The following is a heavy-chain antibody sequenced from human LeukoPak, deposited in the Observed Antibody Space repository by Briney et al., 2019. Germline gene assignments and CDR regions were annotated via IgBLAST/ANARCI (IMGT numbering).Heavy chain of an antibody. J-gene: IGHJ4*02. V-gene: IGHV3-48*01. Sequence: GGSLRLSCVASGFTFNIYSMNWVRQAPGKGLEWVSYMTGTSDIIKYADSVKGRFTVSRDNAKNSLYLQMNSLRAEDTAVYYCTTSNGYLNYWGQGTLVTVSS. CDR3: TTSNGYLNY. CDR2: MTGTSDII. D-gene: IGHD5-24*01. CDR1: GFTFNIYS.